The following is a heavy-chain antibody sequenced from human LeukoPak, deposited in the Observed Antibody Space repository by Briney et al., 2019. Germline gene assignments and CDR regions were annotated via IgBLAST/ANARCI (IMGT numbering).Heavy chain of an antibody. V-gene: IGHV3-23*01. CDR3: ASGPPFLKYFEY. D-gene: IGHD3-3*01. J-gene: IGHJ4*02. CDR2: ISDSGGTT. CDR1: GFTFSSYA. Sequence: GGSLRLSCAASGFTFSSYAMSWIRHAPGEGLEWVSAISDSGGTTYYADSVKGRFTISRDDSNNALYLQMHSLRAEDTALYYCASGPPFLKYFEYWGQGTLVTVSS.